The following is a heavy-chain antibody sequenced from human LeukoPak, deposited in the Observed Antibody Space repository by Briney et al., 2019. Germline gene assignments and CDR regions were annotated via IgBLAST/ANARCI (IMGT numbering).Heavy chain of an antibody. J-gene: IGHJ4*02. D-gene: IGHD6-6*01. CDR3: ARSVWYGSSSPIFAYYFDS. CDR1: GYTFTGYY. CDR2: INPSSGGT. Sequence: ASVKVSCKASGYTFTGYYMHWVRQAPGQGLEWMGWINPSSGGTNYAQKFQGRVTMTRDTSISTAYMELSRLRSDDTAVYYCARSVWYGSSSPIFAYYFDSWGQGTLVTVSS. V-gene: IGHV1-2*02.